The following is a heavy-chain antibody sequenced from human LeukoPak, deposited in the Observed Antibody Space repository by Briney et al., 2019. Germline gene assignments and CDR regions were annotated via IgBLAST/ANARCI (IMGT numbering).Heavy chain of an antibody. V-gene: IGHV1-8*01. CDR2: MSPNSGNT. CDR1: GYTFTSYD. J-gene: IGHJ6*03. CDR3: AREGSIAARRYYYYYMDV. D-gene: IGHD6-6*01. Sequence: ASVKVSCKASGYTFTSYDINWVRQATGQGLEWMGWMSPNSGNTGYAQKFQGRVTMTRNTSISTAYMELSSLRSEDTAVYYCAREGSIAARRYYYYYMDVWGKGTTVTVSS.